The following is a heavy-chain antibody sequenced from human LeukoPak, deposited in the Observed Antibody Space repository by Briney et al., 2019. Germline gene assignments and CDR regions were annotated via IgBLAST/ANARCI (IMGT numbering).Heavy chain of an antibody. Sequence: PGGSLRLSCAASRFTVSSSYLTWVRQAPGKGLEWVSVIYSGGSTYYADSVKGRFTISRDNSKNTLYLQMGSLRAEDMAVYYCAREGYDFWSGYEYYFDYWGQGTLVTVSS. J-gene: IGHJ4*02. D-gene: IGHD3-3*01. V-gene: IGHV3-66*01. CDR1: RFTVSSSY. CDR3: AREGYDFWSGYEYYFDY. CDR2: IYSGGST.